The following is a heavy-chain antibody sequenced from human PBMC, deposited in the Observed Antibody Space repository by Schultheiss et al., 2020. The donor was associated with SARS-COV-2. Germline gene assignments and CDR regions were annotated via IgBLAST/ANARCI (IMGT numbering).Heavy chain of an antibody. V-gene: IGHV3-11*04. J-gene: IGHJ4*03. CDR2: IGSDGTT. CDR3: ARDPAAGTNFDY. D-gene: IGHD6-13*01. Sequence: GGSLRLSCAASGFSFSDYYMSWIRQPPGKGLEWISYIGSDGTTYYADSVKGRFTISRDNAKNSLYLQMNNLRAEDTAVYYCARDPAAGTNFDYWGQGTTVTVSS. CDR1: GFSFSDYY.